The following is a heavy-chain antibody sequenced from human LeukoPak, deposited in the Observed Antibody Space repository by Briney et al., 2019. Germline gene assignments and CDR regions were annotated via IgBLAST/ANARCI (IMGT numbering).Heavy chain of an antibody. CDR1: GFTFSSYN. D-gene: IGHD2-15*01. CDR2: ISSSSSSYI. V-gene: IGHV3-21*01. CDR3: ARARVVAATSPFDY. J-gene: IGHJ4*02. Sequence: GGSLRLSCAASGFTFSSYNMNWVRQAPGKGLEWVSSISSSSSSYIYYADSVKGRFTISRDNAKNSLYLQMNSLRAEDTAVYYCARARVVAATSPFDYWGQGTLVTVSS.